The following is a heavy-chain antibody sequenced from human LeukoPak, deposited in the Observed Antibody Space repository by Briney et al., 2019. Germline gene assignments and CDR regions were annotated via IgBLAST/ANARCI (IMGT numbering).Heavy chain of an antibody. CDR1: GFTFSSYE. V-gene: IGHV3-48*03. J-gene: IGHJ5*02. CDR3: ARPGMRGSYLNWFDP. CDR2: ISSSGSTI. Sequence: GGSLRLSCAASGFTFSSYEMNWVRQAPGKGLEWVSYISSSGSTIYYADSVKGRFTISRDNAKNSLYLQMNSLRAEDTAVYYCARPGMRGSYLNWFDPWGQGTLVTVSS. D-gene: IGHD1-26*01.